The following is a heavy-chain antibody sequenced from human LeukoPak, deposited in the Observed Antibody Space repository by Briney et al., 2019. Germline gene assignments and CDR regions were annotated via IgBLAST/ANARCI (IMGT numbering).Heavy chain of an antibody. D-gene: IGHD5-12*01. V-gene: IGHV4-59*01. CDR3: ARGVGVVASIDY. J-gene: IGHJ4*02. Sequence: TLSLTCTVSGGSISSYYWSWIRRPPGKGLEWIGYIYYSGSTNYNPSLTSRVTISVDTSKDQFSLKLSSVTAADTAMYYCARGVGVVASIDYWGQGTLVTVSS. CDR1: GGSISSYY. CDR2: IYYSGST.